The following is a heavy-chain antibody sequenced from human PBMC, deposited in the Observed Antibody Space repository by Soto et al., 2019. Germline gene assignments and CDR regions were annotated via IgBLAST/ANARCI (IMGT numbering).Heavy chain of an antibody. CDR1: GGSISSDY. J-gene: IGHJ5*02. CDR3: ARGYYGSPPTWFDP. Sequence: PSETLSLTCTVSGGSISSDYWNWIRQPPGKGLEWIGYIHSGSTTYSASLRSRVTISVDTSKNQFSLKLSSVTAADTAVYYCARGYYGSPPTWFDPWGQETLVTVSS. V-gene: IGHV4-59*12. CDR2: IHSGST. D-gene: IGHD3-10*01.